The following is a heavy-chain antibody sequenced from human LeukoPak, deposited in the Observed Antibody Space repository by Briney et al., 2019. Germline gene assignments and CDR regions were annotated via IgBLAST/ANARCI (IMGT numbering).Heavy chain of an antibody. Sequence: SETLSLTCAVYGGSFSGYYWSWIRQPPGKGLGWIGEINHSGSTNYNPSLKSRVTISVDTSKNQFSLKLSSVTAADTAVYYCARGAYYGSGSYYRVDYWGQGTLVTVSS. J-gene: IGHJ4*02. D-gene: IGHD3-10*01. V-gene: IGHV4-34*01. CDR1: GGSFSGYY. CDR3: ARGAYYGSGSYYRVDY. CDR2: INHSGST.